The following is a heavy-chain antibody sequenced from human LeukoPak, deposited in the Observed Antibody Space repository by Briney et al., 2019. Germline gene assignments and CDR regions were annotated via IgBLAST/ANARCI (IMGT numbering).Heavy chain of an antibody. V-gene: IGHV3-74*01. CDR2: ISFDGSDA. D-gene: IGHD4-17*01. Sequence: PGGSLRLSCAASGFTFSHYGMHWVRQAPGKGLVWVSCISFDGSDATYADSVKGRFTISRDNAKNTLYLQMNSLRAEDTAVYYCAKDLGDYIANYHYYAMDVWGQGTTVTVSS. J-gene: IGHJ6*02. CDR3: AKDLGDYIANYHYYAMDV. CDR1: GFTFSHYG.